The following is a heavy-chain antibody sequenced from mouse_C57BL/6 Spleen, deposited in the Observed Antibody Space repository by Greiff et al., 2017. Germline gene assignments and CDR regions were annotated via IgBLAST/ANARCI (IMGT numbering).Heavy chain of an antibody. CDR3: ARKTMVTTSDY. V-gene: IGHV1-26*01. Sequence: VQLQQSGPELVKPGASVKISCKASGYTFTDYYMNWVKQSHGKSLEWIGDINPNNGGTSYNQKFKGKATLTVDKSSSTAYMELRSLTSEDSAVYYCARKTMVTTSDYWGQGTSVTVSS. D-gene: IGHD2-2*01. CDR2: INPNNGGT. CDR1: GYTFTDYY. J-gene: IGHJ4*01.